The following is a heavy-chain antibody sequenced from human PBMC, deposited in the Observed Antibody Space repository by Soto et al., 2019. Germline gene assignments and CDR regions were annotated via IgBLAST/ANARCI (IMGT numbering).Heavy chain of an antibody. CDR3: ARQPDFWTMFYFDY. V-gene: IGHV5-51*01. CDR1: GYSFTSYW. D-gene: IGHD3-3*01. CDR2: IYPGDPDT. J-gene: IGHJ4*02. Sequence: EVQLVQSGAEVKKPGESLKISCKGSGYSFTSYWIAWVCQMPGKGLEWMGIIYPGDPDTRYSPSFQGHVTISADTSISTAYLQWSSLKASDTAIYYCARQPDFWTMFYFDYWGQGTLATVSS.